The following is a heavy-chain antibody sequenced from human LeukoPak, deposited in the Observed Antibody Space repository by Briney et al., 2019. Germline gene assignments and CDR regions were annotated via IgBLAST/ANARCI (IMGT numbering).Heavy chain of an antibody. J-gene: IGHJ3*02. Sequence: SVTLSCTASGGTFTSYAISWVRQAPGQGLEWMGGIIPIFGTANYAQKFQGRVTITADKSTSTAYMELSSLRSEDTAVYYCARDRGSIVVVPAGGSGAFDIWGQGTMVTVSS. CDR3: ARDRGSIVVVPAGGSGAFDI. CDR1: GGTFTSYA. V-gene: IGHV1-69*06. D-gene: IGHD2-2*01. CDR2: IIPIFGTA.